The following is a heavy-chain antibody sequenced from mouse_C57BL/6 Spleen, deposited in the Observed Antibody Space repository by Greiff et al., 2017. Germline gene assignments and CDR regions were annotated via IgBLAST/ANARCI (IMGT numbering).Heavy chain of an antibody. D-gene: IGHD1-1*01. CDR2: IDPSDSYT. CDR3: AKGSSSFDY. Sequence: QVQLQQPGAELVMPGASVKLSCKASGYTFTSYWMHWVKQRPGQGLEWLGEIDPSDSYTNYNQKFKGKSTLTVDKSSSTAYMQLSSLTSEDSAVYYCAKGSSSFDYWGQGTTLTVSS. J-gene: IGHJ2*01. V-gene: IGHV1-69*01. CDR1: GYTFTSYW.